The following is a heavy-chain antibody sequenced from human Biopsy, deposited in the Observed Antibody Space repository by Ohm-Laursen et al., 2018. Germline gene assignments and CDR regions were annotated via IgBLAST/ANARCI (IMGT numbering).Heavy chain of an antibody. Sequence: SLRLSCAASGFTFNVYSIVWVRQAPGKGLEWVSSITSRTSSTYYADSVKGRVTISRDNANNSVSLQMNNLRVYDTAVYYCARWYGDLFYYYNGMDVWGQGTTVTVSS. CDR2: ITSRTSST. CDR1: GFTFNVYS. J-gene: IGHJ6*02. CDR3: ARWYGDLFYYYNGMDV. D-gene: IGHD3-10*01. V-gene: IGHV3-21*01.